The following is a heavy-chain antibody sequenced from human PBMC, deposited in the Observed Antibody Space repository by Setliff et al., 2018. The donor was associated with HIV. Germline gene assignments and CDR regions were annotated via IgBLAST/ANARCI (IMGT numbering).Heavy chain of an antibody. CDR2: IYPGDSDT. Sequence: GESLKISCKGSGYSFSSYWIGWVRQMPGKGLEWMGIIYPGDSDTRYSPSFQGQVSMSADKSINTAYLQWSSLKASDTAMYYCARLSGLYYYDSSGYYYGHYFDYWGQGTLVTVSS. V-gene: IGHV5-51*01. CDR1: GYSFSSYW. CDR3: ARLSGLYYYDSSGYYYGHYFDY. D-gene: IGHD3-22*01. J-gene: IGHJ4*02.